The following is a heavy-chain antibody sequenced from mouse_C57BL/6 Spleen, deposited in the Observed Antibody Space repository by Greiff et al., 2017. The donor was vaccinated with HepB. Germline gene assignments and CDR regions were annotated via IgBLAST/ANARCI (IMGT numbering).Heavy chain of an antibody. V-gene: IGHV1-74*01. J-gene: IGHJ1*03. CDR3: AIPTVVAPGYFDV. CDR1: GYTFTSYW. Sequence: QVQLKQPGAELVKPGASVKVSCKASGYTFTSYWMHWVKQRPGQGLEWIGRIHPSDSDTNYNQKFKGKATLTVDKSSSTAYMQLSSLTSEDSAVYYCAIPTVVAPGYFDVWGTGTTVTVSS. CDR2: IHPSDSDT. D-gene: IGHD1-1*01.